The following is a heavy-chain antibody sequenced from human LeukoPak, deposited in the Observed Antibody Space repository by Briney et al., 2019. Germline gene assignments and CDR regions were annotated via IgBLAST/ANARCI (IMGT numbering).Heavy chain of an antibody. CDR3: AGDIYYDSSAEDY. CDR2: ISSSSSYI. D-gene: IGHD3-22*01. Sequence: GGSLRLSCAASGFTFSSYSMNWVRQAPGKGLEWVSSISSSSSYIYYADSVKGRFTISRDNAKNSLYLQMNSLRAEDTALYYCAGDIYYDSSAEDYWGQGTLVTVSS. J-gene: IGHJ4*02. V-gene: IGHV3-21*04. CDR1: GFTFSSYS.